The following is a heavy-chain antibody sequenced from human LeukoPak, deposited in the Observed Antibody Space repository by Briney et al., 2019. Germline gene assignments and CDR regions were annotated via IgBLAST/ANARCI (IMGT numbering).Heavy chain of an antibody. J-gene: IGHJ5*02. Sequence: GASVKVSCKASGGTFSSYAIRWVRQAPGQGLEWMGGIIPIFGTANYAQKFQGTVTITADKSTSTAYMELSSLRSEDTAVYYCARNYGSGSYYRDTHSYNWFDPWGQGTLVTVSS. CDR2: IIPIFGTA. CDR1: GGTFSSYA. V-gene: IGHV1-69*06. CDR3: ARNYGSGSYYRDTHSYNWFDP. D-gene: IGHD3-10*01.